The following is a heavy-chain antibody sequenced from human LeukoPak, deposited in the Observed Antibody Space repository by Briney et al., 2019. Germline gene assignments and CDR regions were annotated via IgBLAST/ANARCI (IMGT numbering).Heavy chain of an antibody. CDR3: AKDFNRAVDHYYDSSGYFPGY. CDR2: ISYDGSNK. D-gene: IGHD3-22*01. Sequence: PGGSLRLSCAASGFTFSSYGMHWVRQAPGKGLEWVAVISYDGSNKYYADSVKGRFTISRDNSKNTLYLQMNSLRAEDTAVYYCAKDFNRAVDHYYDSSGYFPGYWGQGTLVTVSS. CDR1: GFTFSSYG. V-gene: IGHV3-30*18. J-gene: IGHJ4*02.